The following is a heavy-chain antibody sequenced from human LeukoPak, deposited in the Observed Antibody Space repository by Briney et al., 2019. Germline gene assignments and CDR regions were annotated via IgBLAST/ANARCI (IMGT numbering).Heavy chain of an antibody. CDR1: GYTFTNYY. D-gene: IGHD2-2*01. CDR2: INPGGGNT. CDR3: ARNPEGHLVPDGY. Sequence: ASVKVSCKASGYTFTNYYIHWVRQAPGQGLEWMGLINPGGGNTNYAQNFQGRVTMTRDTSTSTIYMELRSLRSDDTAVYYCARNPEGHLVPDGYWGQGTLVTVSS. J-gene: IGHJ4*02. V-gene: IGHV1-46*01.